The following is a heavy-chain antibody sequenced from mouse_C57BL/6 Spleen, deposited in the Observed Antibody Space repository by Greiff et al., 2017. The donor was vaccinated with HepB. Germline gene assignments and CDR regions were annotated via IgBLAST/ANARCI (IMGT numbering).Heavy chain of an antibody. CDR2: ISYDGSN. J-gene: IGHJ4*01. V-gene: IGHV3-6*01. Sequence: EVQLQQSGPGLVKPSQSLSLTCSVTGYSITSGYYWNWIRQFPGNKLEWMGYISYDGSNNYNPSLKNRISITRDTSKNQFFLKLNSVTTEDTATYYCARDHYYGSSYGYYAMDYWGQGTSVTVSS. D-gene: IGHD1-1*01. CDR3: ARDHYYGSSYGYYAMDY. CDR1: GYSITSGYY.